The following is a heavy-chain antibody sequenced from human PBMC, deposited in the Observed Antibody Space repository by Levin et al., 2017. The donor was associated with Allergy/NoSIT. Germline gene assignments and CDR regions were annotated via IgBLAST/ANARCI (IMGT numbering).Heavy chain of an antibody. D-gene: IGHD6-19*01. CDR3: ARSYLAQWRGCFDS. Sequence: KTSETLSLTCTVSGGSLSSSSYYWGWIRQPPGKGLEWIGTIYYSGSTYYNPSLQSRVTLSVDTSKNHFSLRLSSVTAADTALYYCARSYLAQWRGCFDSWGQGTLVTVSS. J-gene: IGHJ5*01. V-gene: IGHV4-39*07. CDR2: IYYSGST. CDR1: GGSLSSSSYY.